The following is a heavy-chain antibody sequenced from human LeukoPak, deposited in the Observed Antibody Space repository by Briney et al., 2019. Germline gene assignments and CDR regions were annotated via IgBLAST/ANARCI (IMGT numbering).Heavy chain of an antibody. Sequence: GGSPRLSCAASGFTFSNYAMSWVRQAPGKGLEWVSTITSGDSTYYADSVKGRFTISRDNSKNTLYLQMNSLRAEDTAVYYCAKCISTTWYVWGIDYWGQGTLVTVSS. CDR2: ITSGDST. V-gene: IGHV3-23*01. D-gene: IGHD6-13*01. J-gene: IGHJ4*02. CDR1: GFTFSNYA. CDR3: AKCISTTWYVWGIDY.